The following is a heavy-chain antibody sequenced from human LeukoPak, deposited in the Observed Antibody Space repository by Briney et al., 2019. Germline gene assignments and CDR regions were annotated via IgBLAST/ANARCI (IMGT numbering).Heavy chain of an antibody. V-gene: IGHV1-18*01. CDR1: GYTFTSYG. J-gene: IGHJ6*03. CDR2: ISAYNGNT. CDR3: ARRGKEYCSGGSCYSNRHYYYYMDV. Sequence: ASVKLSCKASGYTFTSYGISWVRQAPGQGLEWMGWISAYNGNTNNAQKLQGRVTMTTDTSTSTAYMELRSLRSDDTAVYYCARRGKEYCSGGSCYSNRHYYYYMDVWGKGTTVTVSS. D-gene: IGHD2-15*01.